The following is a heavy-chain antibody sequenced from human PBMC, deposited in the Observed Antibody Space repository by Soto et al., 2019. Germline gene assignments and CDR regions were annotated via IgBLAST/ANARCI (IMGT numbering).Heavy chain of an antibody. Sequence: QVQLVQSGAEVKKPGASVKVSCKASGYTFTSYGISWVRQAPGQGLEWMGWISAYNGNTNYAQKLQGRVTMTTDTFTRTAYMERRSLRADDTAVYYCARGPQPGYHWNDLDYWGQGTLVTVSS. CDR3: ARGPQPGYHWNDLDY. CDR2: ISAYNGNT. CDR1: GYTFTSYG. D-gene: IGHD1-1*01. J-gene: IGHJ4*02. V-gene: IGHV1-18*01.